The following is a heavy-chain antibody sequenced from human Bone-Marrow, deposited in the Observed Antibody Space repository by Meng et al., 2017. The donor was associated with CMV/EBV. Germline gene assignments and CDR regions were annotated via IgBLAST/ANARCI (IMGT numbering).Heavy chain of an antibody. Sequence: ASVKVSFKASGYTCTSYYMHWVRQAPGQGLEWMGIINPSGGSTSYAQKFQGRVTMTRDTSTSTVYMELSSLRSEDTAVYYCARDLLHYYDSSGYSLYFDYWGQGTLVTVSS. CDR1: GYTCTSYY. J-gene: IGHJ4*02. CDR3: ARDLLHYYDSSGYSLYFDY. CDR2: INPSGGST. V-gene: IGHV1-46*01. D-gene: IGHD3-22*01.